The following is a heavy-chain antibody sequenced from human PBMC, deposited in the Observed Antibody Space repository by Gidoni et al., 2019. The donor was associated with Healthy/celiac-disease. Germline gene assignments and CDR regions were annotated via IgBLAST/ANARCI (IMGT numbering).Heavy chain of an antibody. CDR1: GFTFSSYG. CDR3: ARSIYDYVWGSYRSDAFDI. CDR2: ISYDGSNK. Sequence: QVQLVESGGGVVQPGRSLRLSCAAPGFTFSSYGMHWVRQAPGKGLEWVAVISYDGSNKYYADSVKGRFTISRDNSKNTLYLQMNSLRAEDTAVYYCARSIYDYVWGSYRSDAFDIWGQGTMVTVSS. J-gene: IGHJ3*02. V-gene: IGHV3-30*03. D-gene: IGHD3-16*02.